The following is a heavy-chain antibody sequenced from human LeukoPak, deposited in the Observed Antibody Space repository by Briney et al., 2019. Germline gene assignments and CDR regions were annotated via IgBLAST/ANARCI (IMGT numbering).Heavy chain of an antibody. J-gene: IGHJ6*03. Sequence: PSETLSLTCTVSGGSISSSSYYWGWIRQPPGKGLEWIGSIYYSGSTYYNPSLKSRVTISVDTSKNQFSLKLSSVTAADTAVYYCATSILGYYYYMDVWGKGTTVTISS. D-gene: IGHD3-3*02. CDR3: ATSILGYYYYMDV. CDR1: GGSISSSSYY. CDR2: IYYSGST. V-gene: IGHV4-39*01.